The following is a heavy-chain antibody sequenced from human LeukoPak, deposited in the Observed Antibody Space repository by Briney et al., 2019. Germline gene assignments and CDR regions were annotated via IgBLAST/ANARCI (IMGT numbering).Heavy chain of an antibody. CDR3: ATVSPHYKMQITMVRGAYFGY. D-gene: IGHD3-10*01. CDR2: INPNSGGT. Sequence: ASVKVSCKASGYTFTAYYMHWVRQAPGQGLEWMGWINPNSGGTNYAQKLQDRVTMTRDTSTSTVYMELSSLRREDTAVYYCATVSPHYKMQITMVRGAYFGYWGQGALVTVSS. J-gene: IGHJ4*02. CDR1: GYTFTAYY. V-gene: IGHV1-2*02.